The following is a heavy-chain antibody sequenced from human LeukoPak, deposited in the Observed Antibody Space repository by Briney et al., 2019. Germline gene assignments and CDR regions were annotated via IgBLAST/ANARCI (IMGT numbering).Heavy chain of an antibody. CDR2: INPTSGGT. CDR1: GYTFTDYL. V-gene: IGHV1-2*02. D-gene: IGHD1/OR15-1a*01. CDR3: AREFRTTTWSYDAFDL. J-gene: IGHJ3*01. Sequence: GASLKVSCKASGYTFTDYLIHWVRQAPGQGLEWVGWINPTSGGTDCAPKFKDRVRMTRDTSNSTSDMEMGRLTSDDTAVYYCAREFRTTTWSYDAFDLWGQGTMVTVSS.